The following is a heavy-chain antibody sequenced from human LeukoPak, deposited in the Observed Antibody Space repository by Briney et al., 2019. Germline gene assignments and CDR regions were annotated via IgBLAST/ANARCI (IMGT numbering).Heavy chain of an antibody. CDR3: ARDGGSHGAYPPR. J-gene: IGHJ4*02. V-gene: IGHV3-48*02. Sequence: GGSLLLSCVSSGFTFGSYSMNWVREAAGKVLEWVSYSSSGSSIMYDADSVKGRFSISRDNAKNSLFLRMDSLRDDDTAVYYCARDGGSHGAYPPRWGQGTVVTVS. D-gene: IGHD4-17*01. CDR2: SSSGSSIM. CDR1: GFTFGSYS.